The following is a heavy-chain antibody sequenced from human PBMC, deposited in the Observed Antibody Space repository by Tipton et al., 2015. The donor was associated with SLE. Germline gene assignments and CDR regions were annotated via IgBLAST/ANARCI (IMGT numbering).Heavy chain of an antibody. CDR1: GGSISSGSYY. V-gene: IGHV4-61*02. CDR3: ASQLLYKFDY. CDR2: IYTSGST. Sequence: TLSLTCTVSGGSISSGSYYWSWIRQPAGKGLEWIGRIYTSGSTNYNPSLKSRVTISVDTSKNQFSLKLSSVTAADTAVYYCASQLLYKFDYWGQGTLVTISS. D-gene: IGHD2-2*01. J-gene: IGHJ4*02.